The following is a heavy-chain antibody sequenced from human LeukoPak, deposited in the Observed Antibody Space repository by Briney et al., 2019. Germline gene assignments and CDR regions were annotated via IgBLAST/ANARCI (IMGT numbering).Heavy chain of an antibody. D-gene: IGHD6-13*01. J-gene: IGHJ4*02. Sequence: ASVKVSGKVSGYTLTELSMHWVRQAPGKGLEWMGGFDPEDGETIYAQKFQGRVTMTEDTSTDTAYMELSSLRSEDTAVYYCATVLPTELAFDYWGQGTLVTVSS. V-gene: IGHV1-24*01. CDR3: ATVLPTELAFDY. CDR1: GYTLTELS. CDR2: FDPEDGET.